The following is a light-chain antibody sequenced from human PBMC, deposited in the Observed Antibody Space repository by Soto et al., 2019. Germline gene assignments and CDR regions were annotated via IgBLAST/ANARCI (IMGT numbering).Light chain of an antibody. CDR3: QQSYTTLFT. Sequence: DIQMTQSPSSLSASVGDRVTITCRASQSISNYLNWYQQKPGKAPKLLIYAASSLQSGVPSRFSGSGSGTDFTITISSLQPEDFATYSCQQSYTTLFTFGPGTNVDIK. CDR1: QSISNY. V-gene: IGKV1-39*01. CDR2: AAS. J-gene: IGKJ3*01.